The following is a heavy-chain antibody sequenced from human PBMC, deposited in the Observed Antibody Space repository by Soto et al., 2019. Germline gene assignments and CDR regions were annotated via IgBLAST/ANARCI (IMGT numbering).Heavy chain of an antibody. Sequence: ASVKVSCKASGGTFSSYAISWVRQAPGQGLEWMGGIIPLFGTANYAQKFQGRVTITADESTSTAYMELRSLRSEDTAVCYCASFIRARLNYYDSSGLYYWGQGTLVTVSS. D-gene: IGHD3-22*01. V-gene: IGHV1-69*13. CDR1: GGTFSSYA. CDR3: ASFIRARLNYYDSSGLYY. J-gene: IGHJ4*02. CDR2: IIPLFGTA.